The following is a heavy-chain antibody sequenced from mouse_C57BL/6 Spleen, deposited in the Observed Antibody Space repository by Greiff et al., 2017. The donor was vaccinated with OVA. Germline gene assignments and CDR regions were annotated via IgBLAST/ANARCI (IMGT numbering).Heavy chain of an antibody. D-gene: IGHD1-1*01. CDR3: ARRGYGSSLWYFDV. CDR1: GYTFTSYW. V-gene: IGHV1-52*01. Sequence: VQLQQPGAELVRPGSSVKLSCKASGYTFTSYWMHWVKQRPIHGLEWIGNIDPSDSETHYNQKFKDKATLTVDKSSSTAYMQLSSLTAEDSAVYYGARRGYGSSLWYFDVWGTGTTVTVSS. J-gene: IGHJ1*03. CDR2: IDPSDSET.